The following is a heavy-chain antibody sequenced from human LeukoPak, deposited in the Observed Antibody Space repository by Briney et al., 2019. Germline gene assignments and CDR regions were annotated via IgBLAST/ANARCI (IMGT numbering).Heavy chain of an antibody. V-gene: IGHV4-59*01. CDR2: IYYSGST. J-gene: IGHJ4*02. D-gene: IGHD3-10*01. CDR1: GGSISSYY. Sequence: SETLSLTCTVSGGSISSYYWSWIRQPPGKGLEWIGYIYYSGSTNYNPSLNSRVTISVDTSKNQFSLKLSSVTAADTAVYYCARERVYYGSGSLDYWGQGTLVTVSS. CDR3: ARERVYYGSGSLDY.